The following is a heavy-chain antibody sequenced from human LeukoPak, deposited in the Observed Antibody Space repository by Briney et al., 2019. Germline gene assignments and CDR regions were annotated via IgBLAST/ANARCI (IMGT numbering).Heavy chain of an antibody. CDR1: GFTFSSYW. CDR2: IKQDGSEK. Sequence: PGGSLRLSCAASGFTFSSYWMSWVRQAPGKGLEWVANIKQDGSEKYYVDSVKGRFTISRDNAKNSLYLQMNSLRAEDTAVYYCARASYSSSRYHYYYYMDVWGKGTTVTISS. CDR3: ARASYSSSRYHYYYYMDV. D-gene: IGHD6-13*01. J-gene: IGHJ6*03. V-gene: IGHV3-7*01.